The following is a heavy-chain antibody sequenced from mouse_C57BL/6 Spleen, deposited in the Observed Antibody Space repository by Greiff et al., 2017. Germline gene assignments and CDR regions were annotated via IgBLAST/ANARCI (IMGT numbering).Heavy chain of an antibody. CDR3: TRSGYGNGYYFDY. V-gene: IGHV1-5*01. Sequence: EVQLQQSGTVLARPGASVKMSCKTSGYTFTSYWMHWVKQRPGQGLEWIGAIYPGNSDTSYNQKFKGKAKLTAVTSASTAYMELSSLTNEDSAVYYCTRSGYGNGYYFDYWGQGTTLTVSS. J-gene: IGHJ2*01. D-gene: IGHD2-1*01. CDR2: IYPGNSDT. CDR1: GYTFTSYW.